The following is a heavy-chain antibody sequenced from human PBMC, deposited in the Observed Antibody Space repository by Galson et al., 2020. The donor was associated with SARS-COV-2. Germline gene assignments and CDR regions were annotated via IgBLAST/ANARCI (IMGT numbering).Heavy chain of an antibody. CDR1: GFTLSSYR. V-gene: IGHV3-21*01. CDR2: ISSSSSYI. D-gene: IGHD7-27*01. CDR3: ASGDPSDYYGMDV. J-gene: IGHJ6*02. Sequence: GGSLRLSCAASGFTLSSYRMNWVRQAPGKGLEWVSSISSSSSYIYYADSVKGRFTISRDKAKNSLFLQMYSLRAEETAVYYCASGDPSDYYGMDVWGQGTTVTVSS.